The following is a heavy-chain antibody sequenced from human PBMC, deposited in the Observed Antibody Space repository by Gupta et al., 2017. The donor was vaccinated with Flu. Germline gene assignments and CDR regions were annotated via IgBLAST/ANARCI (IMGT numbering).Heavy chain of an antibody. CDR1: SFSSYA. D-gene: IGHD4-17*01. J-gene: IGHJ4*02. V-gene: IGHV3-30-3*01. CDR2: ISYDGGSI. CDR3: AGYGDFAS. Sequence: SFSSYAMYWVRQAPGKGLEWVAVISYDGGSIDYADSVKGRFTISRDNSKNTLYLQMNSLRADDMAVYYCAGYGDFASWGQGALVTVSS.